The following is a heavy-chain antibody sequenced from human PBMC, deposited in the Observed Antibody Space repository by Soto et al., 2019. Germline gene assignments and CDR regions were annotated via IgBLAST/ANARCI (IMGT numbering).Heavy chain of an antibody. CDR1: GFTFSNYA. Sequence: GVLRLSCAASGFTFSNYAISWVRQAPGKGLEWVSIISGSGDSPYYADSVKGRFTISRDNSRNTLYLQMNSLRAGDTAVYYCAKTSSCSSTSCYEPSDYWGQGTLVTVSS. J-gene: IGHJ4*02. V-gene: IGHV3-23*01. CDR2: ISGSGDSP. CDR3: AKTSSCSSTSCYEPSDY. D-gene: IGHD2-2*01.